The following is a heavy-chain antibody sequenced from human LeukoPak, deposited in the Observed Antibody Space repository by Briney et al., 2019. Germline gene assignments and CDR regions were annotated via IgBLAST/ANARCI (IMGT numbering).Heavy chain of an antibody. CDR3: ARTSAVYYMDV. D-gene: IGHD6-19*01. J-gene: IGHJ6*03. Sequence: SETLSLTCTASGGSISSSSYYWGWIRQPPGKGLEWIGSIYYSGSTYYNPSLKSRVTISVDTSKNQFSLKLSSVTAADTAVYYCARTSAVYYMDVWGKGTTVTVSS. V-gene: IGHV4-39*01. CDR1: GGSISSSSYY. CDR2: IYYSGST.